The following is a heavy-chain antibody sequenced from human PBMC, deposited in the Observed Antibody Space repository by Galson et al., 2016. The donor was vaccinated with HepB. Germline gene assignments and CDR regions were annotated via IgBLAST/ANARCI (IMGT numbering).Heavy chain of an antibody. V-gene: IGHV3-72*01. J-gene: IGHJ6*02. CDR3: ERGLNGLDV. CDR2: ATNKASGYIT. Sequence: SLRLSCAASGFSFSDHYMHWVRQAPGAGLEWVARATNKASGYITQYGTSARDRFIISRDESESSLTLQMNSMTSEDSAVYYCERGLNGLDVWGRGTAVTVSS. CDR1: GFSFSDHY.